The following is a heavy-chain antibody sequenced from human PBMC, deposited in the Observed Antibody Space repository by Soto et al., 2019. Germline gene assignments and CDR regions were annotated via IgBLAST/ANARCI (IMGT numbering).Heavy chain of an antibody. J-gene: IGHJ4*02. CDR3: ARGVAGSGFDL. D-gene: IGHD6-19*01. CDR1: GDSASSNTAA. V-gene: IGHV6-1*01. Sequence: SRTLSLTCAISGDSASSNTAAWNWARPSPSRGLEWLGRTYYRSNWRHDYAVSVKSRITVNPDTSKNHFSLQLNSVTPDDTAVYYCARGVAGSGFDLWGQGTLVTVSS. CDR2: TYYRSNWRH.